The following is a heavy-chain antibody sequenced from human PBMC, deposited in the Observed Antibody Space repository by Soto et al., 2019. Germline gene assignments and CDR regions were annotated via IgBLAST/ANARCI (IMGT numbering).Heavy chain of an antibody. CDR2: INPSGGST. CDR3: ARDKTGAFWFDP. J-gene: IGHJ5*02. Sequence: GASVKVSCKASGYTFTSYYMHWVRQAPGQGLEWMGIINPSGGSTSYAQKFKGRVTMTRDTSTSTVYMELSSLSSEDTAVYYCARDKTGAFWFDPWGQGTLVTVSS. V-gene: IGHV1-46*01. D-gene: IGHD7-27*01. CDR1: GYTFTSYY.